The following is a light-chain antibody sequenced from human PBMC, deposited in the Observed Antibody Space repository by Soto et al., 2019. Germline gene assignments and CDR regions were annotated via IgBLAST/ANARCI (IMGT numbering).Light chain of an antibody. Sequence: MMMTQSPATLSVSPGERVTLSCRTSHSVNSHVAWYQQKPGQAPRLLINDASNRATGIPARFGGSGSGTDFTLTISSLEPEDFAVYYCQQRNDWPLTFGGGTKVDIK. V-gene: IGKV3-11*01. J-gene: IGKJ4*01. CDR3: QQRNDWPLT. CDR1: HSVNSH. CDR2: DAS.